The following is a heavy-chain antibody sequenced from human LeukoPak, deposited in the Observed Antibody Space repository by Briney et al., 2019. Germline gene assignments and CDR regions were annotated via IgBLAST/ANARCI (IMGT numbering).Heavy chain of an antibody. Sequence: GGSLRLSCAASGFTFSSYEMNWVRQAPGKGLEWVSYISSSGSTIYYADSVKGRFTISRDNSKTTLYLQMNSLRAEDTAVYYCAKSGVTTVTPRDYYYMDVWGKGTTVTVSS. J-gene: IGHJ6*03. CDR1: GFTFSSYE. D-gene: IGHD4-17*01. CDR2: ISSSGSTI. CDR3: AKSGVTTVTPRDYYYMDV. V-gene: IGHV3-48*03.